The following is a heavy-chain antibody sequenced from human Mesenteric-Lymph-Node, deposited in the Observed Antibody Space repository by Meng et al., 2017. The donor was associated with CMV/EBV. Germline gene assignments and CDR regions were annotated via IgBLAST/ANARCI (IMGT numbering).Heavy chain of an antibody. V-gene: IGHV4-31*03. CDR2: IYYSGST. CDR3: ARDTVGYCSSTSCSDYYYYGMDV. CDR1: GGSISSGGYY. Sequence: SETLSLTCTVSGGSISSGGYYWSWIRQHPGKGLEWIGYIYYSGSTYYNPSLKSRVTISVDTSKNQFSLKLSSVTAADTAVYYCARDTVGYCSSTSCSDYYYYGMDVWGQGTTVTVSS. D-gene: IGHD2-2*01. J-gene: IGHJ6*02.